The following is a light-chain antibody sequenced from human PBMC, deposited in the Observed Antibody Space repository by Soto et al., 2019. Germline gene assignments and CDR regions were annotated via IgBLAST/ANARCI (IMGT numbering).Light chain of an antibody. Sequence: SPAAVSLSPGERATLSCRASQSVSNNYLAWYQQKPGQAPRLLIYGASNRATGIPDRFSGSGSGTDFTLTISRLEPEDFAVYYCQQYGSSGTFGQGTKVDIK. V-gene: IGKV3-20*01. CDR3: QQYGSSGT. J-gene: IGKJ1*01. CDR2: GAS. CDR1: QSVSNNY.